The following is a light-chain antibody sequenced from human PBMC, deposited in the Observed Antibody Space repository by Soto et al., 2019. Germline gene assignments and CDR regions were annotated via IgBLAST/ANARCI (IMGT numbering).Light chain of an antibody. Sequence: EIVLTQSPGTLSLSPGERATLSCRASQSVSSSYLAWYQQKPGQAPRLLIYGASSRVTGIPDRFSGSGSGTDFSLAISRLEPEDFAVYYCQQYGSPFTFGGGTKVEIK. V-gene: IGKV3-20*01. CDR2: GAS. J-gene: IGKJ4*01. CDR3: QQYGSPFT. CDR1: QSVSSSY.